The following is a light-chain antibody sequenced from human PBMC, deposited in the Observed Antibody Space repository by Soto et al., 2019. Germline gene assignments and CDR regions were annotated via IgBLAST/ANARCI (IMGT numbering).Light chain of an antibody. CDR1: QSVSSN. Sequence: EIVMTQSPATLSVSPGETATLSCRASQSVSSNLAWYQQKPGQAPRLLIYGASIRATGIPARFSGSGSGTEFTLTISSLQSEDFAVYYCQQYNNRWTFGQGTKVEIK. CDR2: GAS. V-gene: IGKV3D-15*01. J-gene: IGKJ1*01. CDR3: QQYNNRWT.